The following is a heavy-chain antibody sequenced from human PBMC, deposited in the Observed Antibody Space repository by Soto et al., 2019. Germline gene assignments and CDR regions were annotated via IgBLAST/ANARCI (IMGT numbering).Heavy chain of an antibody. CDR2: IIPIFGTA. V-gene: IGHV1-69*13. J-gene: IGHJ3*02. D-gene: IGHD2-2*01. CDR1: GGTFRSYS. Sequence: SVKVSCKASGGTFRSYSISWVLQAPGQGLEWMGGIIPIFGTANYAQKFQGRVTITADESTSTAYMELSSLRSEDTAVYYCARGVVPAALGAFDIWGQGTMVTVSS. CDR3: ARGVVPAALGAFDI.